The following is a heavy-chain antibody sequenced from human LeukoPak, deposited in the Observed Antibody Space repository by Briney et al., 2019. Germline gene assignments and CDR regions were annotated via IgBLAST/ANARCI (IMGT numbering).Heavy chain of an antibody. Sequence: GGSLRLSCAASGFTFSSYGMHWVRQAPGQGLEWVAFIRYDGSNKYYADSVKGRFTISRDNSKNTLYLQMNSLRAEDTAVYYCAKVKDIVVVPAATYFDYWGQGTLVTVSS. CDR3: AKVKDIVVVPAATYFDY. CDR2: IRYDGSNK. V-gene: IGHV3-30*02. D-gene: IGHD2-2*01. CDR1: GFTFSSYG. J-gene: IGHJ4*02.